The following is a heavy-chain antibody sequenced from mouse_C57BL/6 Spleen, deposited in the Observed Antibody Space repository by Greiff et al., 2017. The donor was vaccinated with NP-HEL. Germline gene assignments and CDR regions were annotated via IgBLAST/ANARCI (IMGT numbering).Heavy chain of an antibody. CDR2: IDPSDSDT. J-gene: IGHJ4*01. CDR3: ARWGGPGAMDY. CDR1: GYTFTSYW. Sequence: QVQLQQPGAELVRPGSSVKLSCKASGYTFTSYWMHWVKQRPIQGLEWIGNIDPSDSDTHYNQKFKDKATLTVDKSSSTAYMQLSSLTSEDSAVYYCARWGGPGAMDYWGQGTSVTVSS. V-gene: IGHV1-52*01.